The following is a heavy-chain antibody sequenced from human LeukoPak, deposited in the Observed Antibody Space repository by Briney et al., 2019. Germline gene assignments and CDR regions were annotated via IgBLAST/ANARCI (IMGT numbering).Heavy chain of an antibody. V-gene: IGHV1-24*01. J-gene: IGHJ4*02. CDR3: ARGFGDSSSWPV. D-gene: IGHD6-13*01. Sequence: ASVNVSCKVSGYTLTELSMHWVRQAPAKGLEWMGGFDPEDGETIYAQKFQGRVTITRNTSISTAYMELSSLRSEDTAVYYCARGFGDSSSWPVWGQGTLVTVSS. CDR2: FDPEDGET. CDR1: GYTLTELS.